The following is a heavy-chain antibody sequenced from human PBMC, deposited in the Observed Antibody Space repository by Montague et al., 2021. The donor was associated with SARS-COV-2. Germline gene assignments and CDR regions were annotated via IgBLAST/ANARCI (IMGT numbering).Heavy chain of an antibody. CDR3: ARTGAYDHFDY. CDR2: VYRTGGT. J-gene: IGHJ4*02. CDR1: GGSVNSTNW. Sequence: SETLSLTCTVSGGSVNSTNWWSWVRQPPGKGLEWIAEVYRTGGTMFNPSFRSRVTLSIDRSKNLFSLNLNSVTVADTAVYYCARTGAYDHFDYWAPGTLVIVSS. D-gene: IGHD5-12*01. V-gene: IGHV4-4*02.